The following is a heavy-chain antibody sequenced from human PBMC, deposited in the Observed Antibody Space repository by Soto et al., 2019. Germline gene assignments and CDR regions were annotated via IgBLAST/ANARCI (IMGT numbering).Heavy chain of an antibody. J-gene: IGHJ4*01. Sequence: ASVKVSCKASGYTFTSYGISWVRQAPGQGLEWMGWISAYNGNTNYAQKLQGRVTMTTDTSTSTAYMELRSLRSDDTAVYYCARGSADYYDSSGYFLLAYWGHGTLVTASS. CDR1: GYTFTSYG. CDR3: ARGSADYYDSSGYFLLAY. D-gene: IGHD3-22*01. CDR2: ISAYNGNT. V-gene: IGHV1-18*01.